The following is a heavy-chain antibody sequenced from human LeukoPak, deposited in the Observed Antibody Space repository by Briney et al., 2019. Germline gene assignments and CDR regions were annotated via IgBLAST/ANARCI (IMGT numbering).Heavy chain of an antibody. CDR3: ARISAGRYGMDV. D-gene: IGHD6-6*01. CDR2: VYYTGST. CDR1: GGSVTSGGYY. J-gene: IGHJ6*02. Sequence: PSETLSLTCTVSGGSVTSGGYYWRWLRQHPGKGLEWIGYVYYTGSTYYNPSLKSRVTISPDTSKNQFSLKVSSVTAADTAVYYCARISAGRYGMDVWGQGTTVTVSS. V-gene: IGHV4-31*03.